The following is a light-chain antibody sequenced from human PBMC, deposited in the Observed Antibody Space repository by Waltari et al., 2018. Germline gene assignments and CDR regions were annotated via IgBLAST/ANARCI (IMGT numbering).Light chain of an antibody. CDR3: QLRYKWPPIFT. V-gene: IGKV3D-20*02. CDR2: DAS. J-gene: IGKJ3*01. Sequence: EIVLTQSPGTLSLSPGDRATLSCRAIESIANAHSAYLAGYQNRPGQAPRLLIDDASSRAARIPDRFSGSGSGTDFSLTISSLEPDDFAVYYCQLRYKWPPIFTFGPGTKVHIK. CDR1: ESIANAHSAY.